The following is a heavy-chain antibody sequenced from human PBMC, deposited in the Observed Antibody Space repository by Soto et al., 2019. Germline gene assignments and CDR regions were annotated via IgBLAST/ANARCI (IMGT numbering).Heavy chain of an antibody. CDR3: ARDSGREGYCSSTSCRYNWFDP. V-gene: IGHV1-69*06. D-gene: IGHD2-2*01. Sequence: SVKVSCKASGGTFSSYAISWVRQAPGQGLEWMGGIIPIFGTANYAQKFQGRVTITADKSTSTAYMELSSLRSEDTAVYYCARDSGREGYCSSTSCRYNWFDPWGQGTLVTVSS. CDR2: IIPIFGTA. CDR1: GGTFSSYA. J-gene: IGHJ5*02.